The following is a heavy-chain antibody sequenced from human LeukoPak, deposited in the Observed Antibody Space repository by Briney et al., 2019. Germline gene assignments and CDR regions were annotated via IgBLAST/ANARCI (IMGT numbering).Heavy chain of an antibody. J-gene: IGHJ6*02. CDR3: ASGRSGDYDFWSGYLSAYYYYGMDV. Sequence: PSETLSLTCTVSGGSISSYYWSWIRQPPGKGLEWIGYIYYSGSTNYNPSLKSRVTISVDTSKNQFSLKLSSVTAADTAVYYCASGRSGDYDFWSGYLSAYYYYGMDVWGQGTTVTVSS. D-gene: IGHD3-3*01. V-gene: IGHV4-59*01. CDR2: IYYSGST. CDR1: GGSISSYY.